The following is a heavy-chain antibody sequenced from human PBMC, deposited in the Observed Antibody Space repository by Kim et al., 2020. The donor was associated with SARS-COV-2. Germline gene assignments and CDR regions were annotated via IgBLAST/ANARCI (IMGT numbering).Heavy chain of an antibody. D-gene: IGHD3-22*01. CDR1: GFTFSSYA. J-gene: IGHJ5*01. V-gene: IGHV3-23*01. CDR2: ISGSGGRT. CDR3: AKNYDGSFVS. Sequence: GGSLRLSCPASGFTFSSYAMSWVRQAPGKGLEWVAAISGSGGRTYYAASVKGRFTLSRDNSKNTTFLQMNSLRTADTAVYYCAKNYDGSFVSWGQGTLV.